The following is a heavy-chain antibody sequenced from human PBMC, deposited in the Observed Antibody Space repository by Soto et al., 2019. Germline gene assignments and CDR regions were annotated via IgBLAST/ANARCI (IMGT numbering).Heavy chain of an antibody. CDR3: ARVRTAMAPDYYYYGMDV. D-gene: IGHD5-18*01. CDR1: GFTVSSNY. V-gene: IGHV3-53*04. Sequence: EVQLVESGGGLVQPGGSLRLSCAASGFTVSSNYMSWVRQAPGKGLEWVSVIYGGGSTYYADSVKGRFTISRHNSKNTLYLQMNSLRAEDTAVYYCARVRTAMAPDYYYYGMDVWGQGTTVTVSS. CDR2: IYGGGST. J-gene: IGHJ6*02.